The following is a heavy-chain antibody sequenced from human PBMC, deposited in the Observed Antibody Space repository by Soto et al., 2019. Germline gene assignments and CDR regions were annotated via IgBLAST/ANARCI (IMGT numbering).Heavy chain of an antibody. D-gene: IGHD3-3*01. Sequence: PGESLKISCKGSGYSFTSYWIGWVRQMPGKGLEWMGIIYPGDSDTRYSPSFQGQVTISVDKSISTAYLQWSSLKASNTAMYYCARHVPYYDFWSGLNYYYGMDVWGQGTTVTVSS. V-gene: IGHV5-51*01. CDR3: ARHVPYYDFWSGLNYYYGMDV. CDR2: IYPGDSDT. J-gene: IGHJ6*02. CDR1: GYSFTSYW.